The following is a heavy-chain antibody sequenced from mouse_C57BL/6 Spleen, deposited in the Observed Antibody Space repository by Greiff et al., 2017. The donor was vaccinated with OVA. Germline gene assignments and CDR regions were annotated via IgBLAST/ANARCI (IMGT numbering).Heavy chain of an antibody. CDR1: GYAFSSSW. CDR3: ARYGYDVAYAMDY. J-gene: IGHJ4*01. CDR2: IYPGDGDT. Sequence: VQLQQSGTELVKPGASVKISCKASGYAFSSSWMNWVKQRPGKGLEWIGRIYPGDGDTNYNGKFKGKATLTADKSSSTAYMQLSSLTSEDSAVYFCARYGYDVAYAMDYWGQGTSVTVSS. V-gene: IGHV1-82*01. D-gene: IGHD2-2*01.